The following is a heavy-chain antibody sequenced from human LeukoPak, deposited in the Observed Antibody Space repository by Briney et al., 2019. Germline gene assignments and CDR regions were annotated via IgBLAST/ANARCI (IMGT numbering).Heavy chain of an antibody. D-gene: IGHD2-15*01. Sequence: PGGSLRLSCAASGFTFSSYGMHWVPQAPGKGLEWVAVISYDGSNKYYADSVKGRFTISRDNSKNTLYLQMNSLRAEDKAVYYCAKSTRPIGVPHFFDYWGQGTLVTVSS. V-gene: IGHV3-30*18. CDR3: AKSTRPIGVPHFFDY. CDR2: ISYDGSNK. CDR1: GFTFSSYG. J-gene: IGHJ4*02.